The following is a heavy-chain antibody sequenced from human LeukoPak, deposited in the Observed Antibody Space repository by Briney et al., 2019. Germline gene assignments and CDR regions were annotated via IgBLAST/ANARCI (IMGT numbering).Heavy chain of an antibody. D-gene: IGHD6-19*01. CDR2: IWYDGSNK. V-gene: IGHV3-33*01. Sequence: GRSLRLSCAASGFTFSSYGMHWVRQAPGKGLEWVGVIWYDGSNKYYADSVKGRFTISRDNYKNTLYLQLNSLRAEDTAVYYCARELGIAVAGFDYWGQGTLVTVSS. CDR3: ARELGIAVAGFDY. J-gene: IGHJ4*02. CDR1: GFTFSSYG.